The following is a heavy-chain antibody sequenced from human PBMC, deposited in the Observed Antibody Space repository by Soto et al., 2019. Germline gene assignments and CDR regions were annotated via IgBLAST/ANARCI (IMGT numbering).Heavy chain of an antibody. CDR1: GFTFSSYW. D-gene: IGHD6-13*01. V-gene: IGHV3-74*01. CDR3: ARGIAAAGTSWTFDI. J-gene: IGHJ3*02. CDR2: INSDGSST. Sequence: EVQLVESGGGLVQPGGSLRLSCAASGFTFSSYWMHWVRQAPGKGLVWVSRINSDGSSTSYADSVKGRFTISRGNDKNTLYLQMNSLRAEDTAVYYCARGIAAAGTSWTFDIWGQGTMVTVSS.